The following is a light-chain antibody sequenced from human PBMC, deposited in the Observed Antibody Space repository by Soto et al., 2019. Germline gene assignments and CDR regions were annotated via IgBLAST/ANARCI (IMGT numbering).Light chain of an antibody. CDR1: QSISSW. J-gene: IGKJ1*01. V-gene: IGKV1-5*01. CDR3: QQYNSYSRT. CDR2: DAS. Sequence: DIPMTQSPSTLSASVGDRVTITCRASQSISSWLAWYQQKPGKASKLLIYDASSLESGVPSRFSGSGSGTEFTLTISSLQPDDFATYYCQQYNSYSRTFGQGTKVEIK.